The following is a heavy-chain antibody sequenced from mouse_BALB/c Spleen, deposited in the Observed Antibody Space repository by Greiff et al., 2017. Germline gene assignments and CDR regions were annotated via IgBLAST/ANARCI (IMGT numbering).Heavy chain of an antibody. J-gene: IGHJ2*01. D-gene: IGHD1-1*01. V-gene: IGHV14-3*02. CDR2: IDPANGNT. CDR3: AITTVVANFDY. Sequence: VQLKQSGAELVKPGASVKLSCTASGFNIKDTYMHWVKQRPEQGLEWIGRIDPANGNTKYDPKFQGKATITADTSSNTAYLQLSSLTSEDTAVYYCAITTVVANFDYWGQGTTLTGSS. CDR1: GFNIKDTY.